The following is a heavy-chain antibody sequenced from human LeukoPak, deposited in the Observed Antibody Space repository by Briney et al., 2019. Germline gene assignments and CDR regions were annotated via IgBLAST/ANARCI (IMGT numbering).Heavy chain of an antibody. V-gene: IGHV4-38-2*02. Sequence: SETLSLTCTVSGYSISSGYYWGWIRQPPGKGLEWIGSIYHSGSTYYNPSLKSRVTISVDPPKNQFSLKLTSVTAADTAVYYCAGLRSTVAWASFDYWGQGILVTVSS. D-gene: IGHD4-23*01. J-gene: IGHJ4*02. CDR3: AGLRSTVAWASFDY. CDR2: IYHSGST. CDR1: GYSISSGYY.